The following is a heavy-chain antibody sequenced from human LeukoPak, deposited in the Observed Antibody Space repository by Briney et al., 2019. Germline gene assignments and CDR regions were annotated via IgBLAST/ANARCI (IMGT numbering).Heavy chain of an antibody. CDR2: VSGSGLKT. CDR3: VSPGNDFEGRYSPHMDV. V-gene: IGHV3-23*01. D-gene: IGHD2-15*01. J-gene: IGHJ6*03. Sequence: GGSLRLSCLASGFTFSNYGMSWVRQAPGKGLEWVSGVSGSGLKTYYADSVKGRFTISRDNSNNTMCLQMSSLRAEDTAIYYCVSPGNDFEGRYSPHMDVWGKGTMVTVSS. CDR1: GFTFSNYG.